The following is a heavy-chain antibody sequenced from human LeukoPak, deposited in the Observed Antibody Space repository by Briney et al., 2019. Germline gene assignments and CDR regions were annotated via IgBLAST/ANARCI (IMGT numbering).Heavy chain of an antibody. CDR2: ISGSCGST. CDR3: AKELFAGAMVDY. CDR1: GFIFSRYA. D-gene: IGHD5-18*01. Sequence: PGGSLRLFCAVSGFIFSRYAMSGVRQARGKGVVGVSAISGSCGSTYYADSVKGRFTISRDNSKNTLYLQMNSLRAEDTAVYYCAKELFAGAMVDYWGQGTLVTVSS. V-gene: IGHV3-23*01. J-gene: IGHJ4*02.